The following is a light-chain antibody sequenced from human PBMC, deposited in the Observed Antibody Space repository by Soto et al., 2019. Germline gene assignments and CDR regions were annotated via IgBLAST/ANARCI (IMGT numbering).Light chain of an antibody. CDR3: QQYDRWPVT. CDR1: QSVTTN. CDR2: DAS. Sequence: VLTQSPATLSVSPGERVTFCCRAIQSVTTNLAWYQHKPGQSPRLLISDASTGASGIPPRFSGSGSGTEFTLTIDRLQSADFAVYYCQQYDRWPVTFCGGTKV. V-gene: IGKV3-15*01. J-gene: IGKJ4*01.